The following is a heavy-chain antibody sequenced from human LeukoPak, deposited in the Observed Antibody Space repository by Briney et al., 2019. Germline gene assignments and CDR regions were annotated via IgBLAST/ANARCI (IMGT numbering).Heavy chain of an antibody. CDR3: ARLHDTTGYSYFDY. CDR2: INPSGGST. CDR1: GYTFITYY. V-gene: IGHV1-46*01. Sequence: ASVKVSCKASGYTFITYYIHWVRQAPGQGLEWMGIINPSGGSTNYAQKFQGRVTMTRDTSTSTVYMELNSLRSEDTAVYYCARLHDTTGYSYFDYWGQGTLVTVSS. J-gene: IGHJ4*02. D-gene: IGHD3-22*01.